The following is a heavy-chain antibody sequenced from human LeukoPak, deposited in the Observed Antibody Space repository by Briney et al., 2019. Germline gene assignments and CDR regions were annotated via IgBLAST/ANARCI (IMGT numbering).Heavy chain of an antibody. CDR2: MRPNTGGT. V-gene: IGHV1-2*02. J-gene: IGHJ1*01. CDR3: ARGPGTRIVVSNEYFHH. D-gene: IGHD3-22*01. CDR1: GGSFSNYA. Sequence: ASVKVSCKASGGSFSNYAFSWVRQAPGQGLEWMGWMRPNTGGTKYAEKFQGRVTMTRDTSISTAYMELNGLRSDDTAVYYCARGPGTRIVVSNEYFHHWGQGTLVTVSS.